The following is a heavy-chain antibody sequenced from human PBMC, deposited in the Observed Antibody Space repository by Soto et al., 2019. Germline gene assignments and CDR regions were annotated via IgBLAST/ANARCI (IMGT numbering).Heavy chain of an antibody. D-gene: IGHD2-15*01. J-gene: IGHJ1*01. V-gene: IGHV1-46*01. Sequence: QVQLVQSGAEVKKPGASVKVSCKTSGYIFTAYSMHWVRQAPGQGLEWMGVVNPSGGSAHYAQSFEGRVTLTRDTSTRTFYMELSSLRSEDKAVYYCAREENCRGGTCYSEYFHHWGQGTLVTDSS. CDR2: VNPSGGSA. CDR1: GYIFTAYS. CDR3: AREENCRGGTCYSEYFHH.